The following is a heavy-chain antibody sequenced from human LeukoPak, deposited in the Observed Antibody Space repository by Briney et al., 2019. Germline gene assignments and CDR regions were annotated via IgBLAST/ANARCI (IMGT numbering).Heavy chain of an antibody. J-gene: IGHJ4*02. CDR3: ARSKQLFSGWWGNY. CDR1: GYTFTGYY. Sequence: ASVTVSCKASGYTFTGYYMHWVRRAPGQGLEWMGWINPNSGGTNYAQKFQGRVTMTRDTSISTAYMELSRLRSDDTAVYYCARSKQLFSGWWGNYWGQGTLVTVSS. D-gene: IGHD6-19*01. V-gene: IGHV1-2*02. CDR2: INPNSGGT.